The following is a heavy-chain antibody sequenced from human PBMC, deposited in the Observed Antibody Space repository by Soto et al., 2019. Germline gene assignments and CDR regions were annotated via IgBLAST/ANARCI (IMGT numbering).Heavy chain of an antibody. CDR2: ISAYNGIA. CDR1: GYSFTTYG. J-gene: IGHJ4*02. CDR3: SRNGGSSSPLDY. D-gene: IGHD6-6*01. V-gene: IGHV1-18*01. Sequence: QVQLVQSGPEVNKPGASVKVSCKASGYSFTTYGITWVRQAPGQGLEWMGWISAYNGIANYAQKFQGRINMTTDTSTNTAYMELRSLRYDDAAVYYCSRNGGSSSPLDYWGQGTLVTVSS.